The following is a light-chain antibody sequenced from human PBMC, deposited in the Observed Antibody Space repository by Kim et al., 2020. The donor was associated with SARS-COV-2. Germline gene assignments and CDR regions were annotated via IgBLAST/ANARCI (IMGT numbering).Light chain of an antibody. J-gene: IGKJ2*01. CDR3: MQNTHWPYT. Sequence: DVVVTQSPLSLPVTLGQPASISCRSSQSLLNTNGDTDLNWFRQRPGQSPRPLIYKVSKRDSGVPDRFSGSGSGTDFTLKISRVEAEDVGVYYCMQNTHWPYTFGQGTKLEI. CDR1: QSLLNTNGDTD. V-gene: IGKV2-30*01. CDR2: KVS.